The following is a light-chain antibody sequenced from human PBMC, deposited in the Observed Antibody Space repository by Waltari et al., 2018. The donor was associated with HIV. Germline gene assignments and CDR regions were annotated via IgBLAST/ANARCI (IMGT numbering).Light chain of an antibody. CDR3: QSYDSSLSGWV. CDR2: GNT. CDR1: SSNLGAGYD. Sequence: QSVLTQPPSVSGAPGQRVTISCSGCSSNLGAGYDIHRYQQLPGTAPRLLIYGNTNRPSGVPDRFSGSKSGTSASLAITGLQAEDEADYYCQSYDSSLSGWVFGGGTKLTVV. V-gene: IGLV1-40*01. J-gene: IGLJ3*02.